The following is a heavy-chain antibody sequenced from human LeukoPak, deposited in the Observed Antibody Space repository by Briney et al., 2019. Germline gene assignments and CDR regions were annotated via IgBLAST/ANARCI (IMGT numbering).Heavy chain of an antibody. J-gene: IGHJ4*02. CDR1: GLTFSSYN. V-gene: IGHV3-21*01. CDR3: ARGTPTTRDFDY. D-gene: IGHD4-11*01. CDR2: ISSSSNYI. Sequence: GGSLRLSCAASGLTFSSYNMNWDRQAPGKVLEWVSFISSSSNYIYYTDSVKGRFTISRDNAKNSLFLQMNSLRAEDTAVYYCARGTPTTRDFDYWGQGTLVTVSS.